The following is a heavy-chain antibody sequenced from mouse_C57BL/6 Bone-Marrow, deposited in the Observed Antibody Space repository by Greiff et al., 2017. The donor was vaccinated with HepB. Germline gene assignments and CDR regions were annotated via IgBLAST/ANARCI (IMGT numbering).Heavy chain of an antibody. CDR3: ARGGTVVARNLDY. CDR2: IDPSDSYT. Sequence: QVQLQQPGAELVMPGASVKLSCKASGYTFTSYWMHWVKQRPGQGLEWIGEIDPSDSYTNYNQKFKGKSTLTVDKSSSTAYMQLSSLTSEDSAVYYCARGGTVVARNLDYWGQGTTLTVSS. J-gene: IGHJ2*01. V-gene: IGHV1-69*01. CDR1: GYTFTSYW. D-gene: IGHD1-1*01.